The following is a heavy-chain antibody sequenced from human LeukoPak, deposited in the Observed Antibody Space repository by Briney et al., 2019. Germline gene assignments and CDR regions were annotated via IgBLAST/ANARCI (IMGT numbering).Heavy chain of an antibody. D-gene: IGHD3-9*01. CDR1: GGSFSGYY. CDR2: INHSGST. Sequence: SXXLSLTCAVYGGSFSGYYWSWIRQPPGKGLEWIGEINHSGSTNYNPSLKSRVTMSLDTSKNQFSLKLSSVTAADTAVYYCARGVTYYDILTGYNQPLYYFDYWGQGTLVTVSS. V-gene: IGHV4-34*01. J-gene: IGHJ4*02. CDR3: ARGVTYYDILTGYNQPLYYFDY.